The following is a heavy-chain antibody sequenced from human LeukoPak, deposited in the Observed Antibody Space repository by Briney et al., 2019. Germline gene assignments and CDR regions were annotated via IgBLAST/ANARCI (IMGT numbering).Heavy chain of an antibody. CDR2: IRDHGSNT. Sequence: VGSLRLSCAASGFTFSTHGMHCGRHAPGEGLESVSFIRDHGSNTYYADSLRGRFTISRDNSKNTLHLQMKSLRTEDTAVYYCAKDHCGSCCGDDYFDHWGQGTLVTVSS. J-gene: IGHJ4*02. CDR1: GFTFSTHG. D-gene: IGHD6-19*01. CDR3: AKDHCGSCCGDDYFDH. V-gene: IGHV3-30*02.